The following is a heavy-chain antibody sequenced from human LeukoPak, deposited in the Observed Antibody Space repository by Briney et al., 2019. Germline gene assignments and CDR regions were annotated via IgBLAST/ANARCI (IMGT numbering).Heavy chain of an antibody. V-gene: IGHV1-18*01. Sequence: ASVTVSCKASGYLSTRYGFIWVRQAPGHGLQWMGWISGSTGNTNYAQIVQGRVSMTTVTSTNTAYMELRSLTVDDTAVYYCARAGRGTYYYFDVWGQGTLVTVSS. CDR2: ISGSTGNT. J-gene: IGHJ4*02. CDR3: ARAGRGTYYYFDV. CDR1: GYLSTRYG. D-gene: IGHD3-10*01.